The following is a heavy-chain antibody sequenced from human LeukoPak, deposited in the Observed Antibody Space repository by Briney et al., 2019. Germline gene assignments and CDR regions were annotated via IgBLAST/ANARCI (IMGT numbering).Heavy chain of an antibody. Sequence: GGSLRLSCAASGFTFSSYSMNWVRQAPGKGLEWVSYISSSSSTIYYADSVKGRFTISRDNAKNSLYLQMNSLRAEDTAVYYCARGSMITFGGVIAPFDYWGQGTLVTVYS. J-gene: IGHJ4*02. CDR1: GFTFSSYS. D-gene: IGHD3-16*02. V-gene: IGHV3-48*01. CDR2: ISSSSSTI. CDR3: ARGSMITFGGVIAPFDY.